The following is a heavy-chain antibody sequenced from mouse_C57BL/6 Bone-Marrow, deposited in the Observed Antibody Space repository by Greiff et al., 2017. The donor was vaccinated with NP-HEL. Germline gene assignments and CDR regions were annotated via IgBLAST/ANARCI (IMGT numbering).Heavy chain of an antibody. J-gene: IGHJ2*01. D-gene: IGHD1-3*01. V-gene: IGHV1-26*01. Sequence: EVQLQQSGPELVKPGASVKISCKASGYTFTDYYMNWVKQSHGKSLEWIGDINPNNGGTSYNQKFKGKATLTVDKSSSTAYMELRSLTSEDSAVYYCARMGSPFDYWGQGTTLTVSS. CDR1: GYTFTDYY. CDR2: INPNNGGT. CDR3: ARMGSPFDY.